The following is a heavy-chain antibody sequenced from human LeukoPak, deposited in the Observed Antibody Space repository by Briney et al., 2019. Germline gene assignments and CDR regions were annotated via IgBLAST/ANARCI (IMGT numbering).Heavy chain of an antibody. CDR2: IYYSGST. D-gene: IGHD6-13*01. V-gene: IGHV4-59*01. CDR3: ARSTTLSSSWTWFDP. Sequence: PSETLSLTCTVSGGSISSYYWSWIRQPPGKGLEWIGYIYYSGSTNYNPSLKSRVTISVDTSKNQFSLKLSSVTAADTAVYYCARSTTLSSSWTWFDPWGQGTLVTVSS. CDR1: GGSISSYY. J-gene: IGHJ5*02.